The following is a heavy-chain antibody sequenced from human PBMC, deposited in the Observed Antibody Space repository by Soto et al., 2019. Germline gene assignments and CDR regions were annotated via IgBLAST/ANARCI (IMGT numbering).Heavy chain of an antibody. CDR2: ITSDVNYK. V-gene: IGHV3-30*18. J-gene: IGHJ4*02. D-gene: IGHD3-16*01. CDR3: AKGGSFDI. CDR1: GFAFSTYG. Sequence: GGSLRLSCAASGFAFSTYGLHWVRQAPGKELEWVAIITSDVNYKYFADSVKGRFTISRDNSKNTLFLQMNSLRAEDTAVYYCAKGGSFDIWGQGTLVTVSS.